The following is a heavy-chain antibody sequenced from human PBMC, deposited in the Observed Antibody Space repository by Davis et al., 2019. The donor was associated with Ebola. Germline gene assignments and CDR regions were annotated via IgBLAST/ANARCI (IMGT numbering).Heavy chain of an antibody. CDR1: GGSISSSSYY. Sequence: PSETLSLTCTVSGGSISSSSYYWGWIRQPPGKGLEWIGSIYYSGSTYYNPSLKSRVIMSVDTSKNQFSLKLSSVTAADTAVYYCAREGYYYDSSGYYYYYYGMDVWGQGTTVTVSS. CDR2: IYYSGST. V-gene: IGHV4-39*07. CDR3: AREGYYYDSSGYYYYYYGMDV. D-gene: IGHD3-22*01. J-gene: IGHJ6*02.